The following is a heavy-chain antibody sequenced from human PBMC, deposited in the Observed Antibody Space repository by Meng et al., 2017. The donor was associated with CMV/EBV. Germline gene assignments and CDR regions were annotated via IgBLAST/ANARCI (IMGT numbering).Heavy chain of an antibody. Sequence: SVQVSCKASGFTFTSSAVQWVRQARGQRLEWLVCIVAGSGNTNYAQKFQERVTITSDKSTSTAYMELSSLRTEDTAVYYCAADPMIGDVITTVRVFDYWGQGTPVTVSS. V-gene: IGHV1-58*01. D-gene: IGHD3-22*01. CDR3: AADPMIGDVITTVRVFDY. J-gene: IGHJ4*02. CDR2: IVAGSGNT. CDR1: GFTFTSSA.